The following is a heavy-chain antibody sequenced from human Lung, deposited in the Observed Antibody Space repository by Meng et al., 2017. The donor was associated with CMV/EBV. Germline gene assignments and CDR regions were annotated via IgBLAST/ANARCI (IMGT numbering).Heavy chain of an antibody. Sequence: EVQLVESGGGRIQPGGSLRLPCAVSGFTLRSYWRHWVRQDPGKGLEWVLRIDNDDGRSTSYADSVKGRFTISRDSAKNTLYLQMNSLRVEDTAVYYCARGLQESLGWEMGYWGLGTLVTVSS. CDR2: IDNDDGRST. V-gene: IGHV3-74*01. D-gene: IGHD1-26*01. J-gene: IGHJ4*01. CDR1: GFTLRSYW. CDR3: ARGLQESLGWEMGY.